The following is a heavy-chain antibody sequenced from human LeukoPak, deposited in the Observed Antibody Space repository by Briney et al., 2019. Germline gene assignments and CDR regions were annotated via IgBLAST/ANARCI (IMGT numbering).Heavy chain of an antibody. Sequence: SETLSLTCTVSGGSISSSSHYWGWFRQPPGKGLEWIGYIYYSGSSFCNPSLKSRVTMSVDTSKNQFSLRLNSVTAADTAVYYCARGPTVTTDYWGQGTLVTVSS. V-gene: IGHV4-39*01. CDR1: GGSISSSSHY. CDR2: IYYSGSS. J-gene: IGHJ4*02. CDR3: ARGPTVTTDY. D-gene: IGHD4-17*01.